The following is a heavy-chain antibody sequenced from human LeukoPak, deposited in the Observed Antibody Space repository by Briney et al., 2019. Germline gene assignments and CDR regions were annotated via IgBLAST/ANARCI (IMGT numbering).Heavy chain of an antibody. Sequence: SETLSLTCTVSGGSISSGDYYWSWIRQPPGKGLEWIGYIYYSGSTYYNPSLKGRVTISVDTSKNQFSLKLSSVTAADTAVYYCASQGGCSSTSCYTEFDPWGQGTLVTVSS. J-gene: IGHJ5*02. CDR3: ASQGGCSSTSCYTEFDP. CDR1: GGSISSGDYY. D-gene: IGHD2-2*02. V-gene: IGHV4-30-4*01. CDR2: IYYSGST.